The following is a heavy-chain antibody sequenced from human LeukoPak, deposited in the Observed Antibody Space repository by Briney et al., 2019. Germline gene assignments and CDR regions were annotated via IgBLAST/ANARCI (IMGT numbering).Heavy chain of an antibody. CDR2: MFHSGST. V-gene: IGHV4-38-2*01. CDR3: ARSLSRGYSGFRVSPFDY. J-gene: IGHJ4*02. D-gene: IGHD5-12*01. CDR1: GYSISSGYY. Sequence: SETLSLTCAVSGYSISSGYYWGWIRQPPGKGLEWIGSMFHSGSTYYNPSLKSRVTISVDKSKNHFSLKLSSVTAADTAVYYCARSLSRGYSGFRVSPFDYWGQGTLVIVSS.